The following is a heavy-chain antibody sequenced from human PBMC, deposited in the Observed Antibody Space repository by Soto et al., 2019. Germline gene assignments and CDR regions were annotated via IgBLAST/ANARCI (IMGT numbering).Heavy chain of an antibody. J-gene: IGHJ3*02. CDR2: ISYDGSNK. D-gene: IGHD3-22*01. CDR3: ARDRRYYESRGYASPSAFDI. V-gene: IGHV3-30-3*01. Sequence: QVQLVESGGGVVQPGRSLRLSCAASGFTFSSYSIHWVRQAPGKGLEWVAVISYDGSNKYYADSVKGRFTISRDNSKNTLYLQMNSLRAEDTAVYYCARDRRYYESRGYASPSAFDIWGQGTVVTVSS. CDR1: GFTFSSYS.